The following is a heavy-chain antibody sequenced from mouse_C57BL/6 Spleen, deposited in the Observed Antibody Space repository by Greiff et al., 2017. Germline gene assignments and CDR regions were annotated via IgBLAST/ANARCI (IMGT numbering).Heavy chain of an antibody. CDR2: INPSTGGT. CDR3: ARGRVDGDYALFAY. Sequence: EVQLQQSGPELVKPGASVKISCKASGYSFTGYYMNWVKQSPEKSLEWIGGINPSTGGTTYNQKFKDKATLTVDKSSSTAYMQLKSLTSEDSAVYYCARGRVDGDYALFAYWGQGTLVTVSA. D-gene: IGHD2-13*01. J-gene: IGHJ3*01. V-gene: IGHV1-42*01. CDR1: GYSFTGYY.